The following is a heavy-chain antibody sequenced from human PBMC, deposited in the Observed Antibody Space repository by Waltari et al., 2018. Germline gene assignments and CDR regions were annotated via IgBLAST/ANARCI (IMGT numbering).Heavy chain of an antibody. CDR1: GYTLTELS. D-gene: IGHD3-3*01. CDR2: FDPEDGET. J-gene: IGHJ4*02. V-gene: IGHV1-24*01. Sequence: QVQLVQSGAEVKKPGASVKVSCNVSGYTLTELSMHWVRQAPGKGLEWMGGFDPEDGETIYAQKFQGRVTMTEDTSTDTAYMELSSLRSEDTAVYYCATGLVSARFLEWSPTFFDYWGQGTLVTVSS. CDR3: ATGLVSARFLEWSPTFFDY.